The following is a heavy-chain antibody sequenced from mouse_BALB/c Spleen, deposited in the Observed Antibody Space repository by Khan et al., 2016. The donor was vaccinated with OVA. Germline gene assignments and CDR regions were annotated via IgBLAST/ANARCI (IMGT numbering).Heavy chain of an antibody. Sequence: QVQLKQSGPELVKPGASLKVSCKASGYTFTDYVIDWVRQRSRQGLEWIGDIFPGSGVPYYNEKFKDRATLTADKSSNTAYMQLNSLTFEDSAVYFCARGGYSVFAYWGQGTLVTVSA. CDR3: ARGGYSVFAY. CDR2: IFPGSGVP. CDR1: GYTFTDYV. V-gene: IGHV1-77*01. D-gene: IGHD2-14*01. J-gene: IGHJ3*01.